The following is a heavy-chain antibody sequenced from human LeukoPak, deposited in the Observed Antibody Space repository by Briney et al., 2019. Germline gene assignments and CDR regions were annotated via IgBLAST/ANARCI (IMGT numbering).Heavy chain of an antibody. V-gene: IGHV3-23*01. J-gene: IGHJ4*02. CDR2: ISGSGGST. D-gene: IGHD6-19*01. Sequence: GSLRLSCAASGFTFSSYAMSWVRQAPGKGLEWVSAISGSGGSTYYADSVKGRFTISRDNSKNTLYLQMNSLGAEDTAVYYCAKDIAVAGTSGYFDYWGQGTLVTVSS. CDR1: GFTFSSYA. CDR3: AKDIAVAGTSGYFDY.